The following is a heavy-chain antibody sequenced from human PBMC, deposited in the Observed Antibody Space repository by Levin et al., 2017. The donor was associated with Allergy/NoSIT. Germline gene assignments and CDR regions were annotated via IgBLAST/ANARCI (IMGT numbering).Heavy chain of an antibody. Sequence: SQTLSLPCAVYGGSFRGSYWSWIRQPPGKGLEWIGEINHSGSTNYNPSLKSRVTISVDTSKNQFSLKLSSVTAADTAVYYCASRKITGYSSGWYGRVFDYWGQGTLVTVSS. D-gene: IGHD6-19*01. CDR3: ASRKITGYSSGWYGRVFDY. CDR2: INHSGST. CDR1: GGSFRGSY. V-gene: IGHV4-34*01. J-gene: IGHJ4*02.